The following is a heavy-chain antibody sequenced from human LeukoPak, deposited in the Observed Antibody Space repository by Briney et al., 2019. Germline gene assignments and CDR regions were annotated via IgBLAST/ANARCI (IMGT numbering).Heavy chain of an antibody. J-gene: IGHJ6*02. CDR2: ISSSDSTV. V-gene: IGHV3-11*04. CDR3: ARRLPYYGMDV. CDR1: GFTFSDYY. Sequence: PGGSLRLSCAASGFTFSDYYMNWVRQAPGKGLEWLSHISSSDSTVHYADSVKGRFTISRDNAKNSLFLQMNSLRAEDTAVYYCARRLPYYGMDVWGQGTTVTVS. D-gene: IGHD5-18*01.